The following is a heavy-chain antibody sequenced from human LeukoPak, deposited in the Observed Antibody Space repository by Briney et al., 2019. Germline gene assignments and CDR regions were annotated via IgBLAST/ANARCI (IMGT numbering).Heavy chain of an antibody. D-gene: IGHD3-22*01. V-gene: IGHV3-30*02. CDR2: IRHDGSYQ. CDR1: RFTFSSYG. CDR3: AKNRDSSDYPRGFDY. J-gene: IGHJ4*02. Sequence: GGSLRLSCAASRFTFSSYGMHWVRQTPGKGLEWVAFIRHDGSYQQYAASVKCRFTVSRDNSKHTVYLQMNRLRTEDTAVYYCAKNRDSSDYPRGFDYWGQGTLVTVSS.